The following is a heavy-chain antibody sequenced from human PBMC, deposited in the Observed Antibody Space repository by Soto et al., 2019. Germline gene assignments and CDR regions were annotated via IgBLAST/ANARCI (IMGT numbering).Heavy chain of an antibody. J-gene: IGHJ4*02. CDR1: GYTFTSYA. CDR2: INAGNGNT. CDR3: ARARGGYRGSYTLDY. Sequence: QVQLVQSGAEEKKPGASVKVSCKASGYTFTSYAMPRVRQAPGQRLEWMGWINAGNGNTKYSQKFQGRVTITRDTSASTAYMELSSLRSDDTAVYYCARARGGYRGSYTLDYWGQGTLVTVSS. D-gene: IGHD1-26*01. V-gene: IGHV1-3*05.